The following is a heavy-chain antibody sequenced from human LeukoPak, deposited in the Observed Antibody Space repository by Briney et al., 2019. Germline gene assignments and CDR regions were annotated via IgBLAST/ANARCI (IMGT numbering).Heavy chain of an antibody. CDR2: IYHSGST. CDR1: GGSISSGGYS. J-gene: IGHJ5*02. CDR3: ARDYYDSSGYGGWFDP. Sequence: SQTLSLTCAVSGGSISSGGYSWSWIRQPPGKGLEWIGYIYHSGSTYYNPSLKSRVTISVDRSKNQFSLKLSSVTAADTAVYYCARDYYDSSGYGGWFDPWGQGTLVTVSS. D-gene: IGHD3-22*01. V-gene: IGHV4-30-2*01.